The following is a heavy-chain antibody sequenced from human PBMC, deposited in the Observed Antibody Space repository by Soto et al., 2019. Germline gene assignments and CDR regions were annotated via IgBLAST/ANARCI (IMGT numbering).Heavy chain of an antibody. CDR1: GFTFTDYY. J-gene: IGHJ4*02. CDR3: ARGQSYDNIWGNYRSQYSFYY. CDR2: ISSGGHTI. V-gene: IGHV3-11*01. D-gene: IGHD3-16*02. Sequence: QVQLVESGGGLVKPGGSLRLSCAVSGFTFTDYYMSWIRQAPGKGLEWVSYISSGGHTIYNADSMRGRFTIAKDTAENSLYLQMNSMRAADTAVYYCARGQSYDNIWGNYRSQYSFYYLGQGTLVTVCS.